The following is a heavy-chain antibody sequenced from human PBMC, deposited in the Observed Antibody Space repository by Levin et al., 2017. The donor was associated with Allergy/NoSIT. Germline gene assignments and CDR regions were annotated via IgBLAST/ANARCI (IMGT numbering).Heavy chain of an antibody. CDR1: GYSISSGYY. CDR2: IYHSGST. J-gene: IGHJ6*02. D-gene: IGHD6-13*01. V-gene: IGHV4-38-2*01. Sequence: SETLSLTCAVSGYSISSGYYWGWIRQPPGKGLEWIGSIYHSGSTYYNPSLKSRVTISVDTSKNQFSLKLSSVTAADTAVYYCARGDSSSWYFYYDYGMDVWGQGTTVTVSS. CDR3: ARGDSSSWYFYYDYGMDV.